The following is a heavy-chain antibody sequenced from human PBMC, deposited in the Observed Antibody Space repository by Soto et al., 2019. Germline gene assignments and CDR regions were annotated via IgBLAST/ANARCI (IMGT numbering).Heavy chain of an antibody. CDR3: ARAQGSGFLVS. V-gene: IGHV4-30-4*01. CDR1: GGSISSGDYY. D-gene: IGHD3-10*01. J-gene: IGHJ4*02. CDR2: IYYSGSS. Sequence: QVQLQESAPGLVKPSQTLSLTCTVSGGSISSGDYYRSWIRQPPGKALEWIGYIYYSGSSYYNPSLKRRVTISVDTSKNQFSQKLSSVTAADTAVYYCARAQGSGFLVSWGQGTLVTVSS.